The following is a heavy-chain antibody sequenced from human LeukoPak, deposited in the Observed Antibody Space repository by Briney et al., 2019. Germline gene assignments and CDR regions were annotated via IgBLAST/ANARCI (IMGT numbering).Heavy chain of an antibody. J-gene: IGHJ4*02. V-gene: IGHV4-39*01. CDR1: GGSISSSSYY. D-gene: IGHD3-22*01. CDR3: AGPDYYDSSGYWGFDY. Sequence: PSETLSLTCTVSGGSISSSSYYWGWIRQPPGKGLEWIGSIYYSGSTYYNPSLKSRVTISVDTSKNQFSLKLSSVTAADTAVYYCAGPDYYDSSGYWGFDYWGQGTLVTVSS. CDR2: IYYSGST.